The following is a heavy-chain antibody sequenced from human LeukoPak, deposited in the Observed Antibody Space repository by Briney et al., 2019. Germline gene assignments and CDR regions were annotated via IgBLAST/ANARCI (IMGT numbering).Heavy chain of an antibody. CDR1: GYSFTSYW. CDR2: IYPGDSDT. CDR3: ARIRFGELELDAFDI. V-gene: IGHV5-51*01. J-gene: IGHJ3*02. Sequence: AGESLKISCKGSGYSFTSYWIGWVRQMPGKGLEWMGIIYPGDSDTRYSPSFQGQVTISADKSISTAYLQWSSLKASDTAMYYCARIRFGELELDAFDIWGQGTMVTVSS. D-gene: IGHD3-10*01.